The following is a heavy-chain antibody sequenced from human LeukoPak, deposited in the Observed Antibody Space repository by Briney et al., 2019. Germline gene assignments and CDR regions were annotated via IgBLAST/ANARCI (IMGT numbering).Heavy chain of an antibody. V-gene: IGHV4-4*02. CDR3: ARDLLGYCSGGSCSD. CDR1: GGSISSSNW. CDR2: IYHSGST. J-gene: IGHJ4*02. Sequence: SETLSLTCAVSGGSISSSNWWSWVRQPPGKGLEWIGEIYHSGSTNYNPSLKSRVTISVDKSKNQFSLKLSSVTAADTAVYYRARDLLGYCSGGSCSDWGQGTLVTVSS. D-gene: IGHD2-15*01.